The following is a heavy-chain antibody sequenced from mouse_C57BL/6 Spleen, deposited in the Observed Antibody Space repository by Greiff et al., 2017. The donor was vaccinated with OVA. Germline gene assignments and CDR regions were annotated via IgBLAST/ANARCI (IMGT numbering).Heavy chain of an antibody. CDR1: GYTFTTYP. Sequence: VKLVESGAELVKPGASVKMSCKASGYTFTTYPIEWMKQNHGKSLEWIGNFHPYNDDTKYNEKFKGKATLTVEKSSSTVYLELSRLTSDDSAVYYCARGTVLGRGSFAYWGQGTLVTVSA. V-gene: IGHV1-47*01. J-gene: IGHJ3*01. D-gene: IGHD4-1*01. CDR2: FHPYNDDT. CDR3: ARGTVLGRGSFAY.